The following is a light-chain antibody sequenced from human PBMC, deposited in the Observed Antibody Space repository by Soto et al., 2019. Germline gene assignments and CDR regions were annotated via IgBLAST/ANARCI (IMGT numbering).Light chain of an antibody. CDR2: EVS. V-gene: IGLV2-14*01. J-gene: IGLJ1*01. CDR3: SSYTSSNTLYV. CDR1: GSDVGGYNF. Sequence: QSVLTEAACVCGSLAQSITISCTGTGSDVGGYNFVSWYQQHPGKAPKLMISEVSNRPSGVSNRFSGSKSGNAASLTISGLQAEDEADYYCSSYTSSNTLYVFGTGTKVTVL.